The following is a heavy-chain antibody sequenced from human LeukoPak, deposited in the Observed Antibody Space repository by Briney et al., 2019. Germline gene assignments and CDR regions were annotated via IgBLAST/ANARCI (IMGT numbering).Heavy chain of an antibody. CDR3: ARAITIFGVVRYFDY. CDR1: GLIFSTYW. V-gene: IGHV3-33*08. Sequence: GGSLRLSCEVSGLIFSTYWMTWVRQAPGKGLEWVAVIWYDGSNKYYADSVKGRFTISRDNSKNTLYLQMNSLRAEDTAVYYCARAITIFGVVRYFDYWGQGTLVTVSS. CDR2: IWYDGSNK. J-gene: IGHJ4*02. D-gene: IGHD3-3*01.